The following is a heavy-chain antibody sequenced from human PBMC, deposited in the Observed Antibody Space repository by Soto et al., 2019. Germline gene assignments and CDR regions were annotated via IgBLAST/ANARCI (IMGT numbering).Heavy chain of an antibody. CDR2: ISGSGGST. D-gene: IGHD2-15*01. CDR3: AKDRGYCSGGSCYSLGVLDY. Sequence: EVQLLESGGGLVQPGGSLRLSCAASGFTFSSYAMSWVRQAPGKGLEWVSAISGSGGSTYYADSVKGRFTISRDNSKNTLYLQMNSVRAEDTAVYYCAKDRGYCSGGSCYSLGVLDYWGQGTLVTVSS. CDR1: GFTFSSYA. J-gene: IGHJ4*02. V-gene: IGHV3-23*01.